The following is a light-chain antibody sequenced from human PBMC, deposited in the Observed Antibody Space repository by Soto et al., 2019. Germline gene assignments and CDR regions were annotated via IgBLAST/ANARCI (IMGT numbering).Light chain of an antibody. V-gene: IGLV1-40*01. CDR2: DNN. J-gene: IGLJ1*01. CDR1: ASNIRAPSN. Sequence: QSLLTKPPSVSGAPGQRVTISGTGSASNIRAPSNLHWYQRLPGISPTALIYDNNRRPAGFPDRFSVYKSVTSASLVITGLKAEDEAEYYCQPDACSLNXLYVFGTGNKVX. CDR3: QPDACSLNXLYV.